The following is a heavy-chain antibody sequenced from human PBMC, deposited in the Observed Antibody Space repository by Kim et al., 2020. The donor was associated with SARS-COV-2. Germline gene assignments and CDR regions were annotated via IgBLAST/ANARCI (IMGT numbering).Heavy chain of an antibody. D-gene: IGHD3-10*01. CDR3: AVNANDGSGVGGFEY. J-gene: IGHJ4*02. Sequence: GGSLRLSCAASGFTFSSYWMSWVRQAPGKGLEWVANIKQDGSEKYYVDSVKGRFTISRDNAKKSLYLQMNSLRAEETAVYHCAVNANDGSGVGGFEYWGQGTLVTVSS. CDR1: GFTFSSYW. CDR2: IKQDGSEK. V-gene: IGHV3-7*01.